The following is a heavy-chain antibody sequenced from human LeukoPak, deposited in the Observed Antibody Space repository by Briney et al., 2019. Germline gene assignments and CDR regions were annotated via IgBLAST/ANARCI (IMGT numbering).Heavy chain of an antibody. CDR1: GGSISSGGYS. J-gene: IGHJ6*02. D-gene: IGHD6-13*01. CDR2: INHSGST. V-gene: IGHV4-34*01. Sequence: PSETLSLTCAVSGGSISSGGYSWSWIRQPPGKGLEWIGEINHSGSTNYNPSLKSRVTISVDTSKNQFSLKLSSVTAADTAVYYCARGFLRSAGYSSSWYARGAYYYYGMDVWGQGTTVTVSS. CDR3: ARGFLRSAGYSSSWYARGAYYYYGMDV.